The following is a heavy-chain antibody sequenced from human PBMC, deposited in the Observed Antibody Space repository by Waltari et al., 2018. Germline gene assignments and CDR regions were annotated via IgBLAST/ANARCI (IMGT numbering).Heavy chain of an antibody. CDR3: AAERYSSGCCWFDP. D-gene: IGHD6-19*01. CDR1: GFSFTSST. J-gene: IGHJ5*02. V-gene: IGHV1-58*02. CDR2: VNLGSAT. Sequence: QMQVVQSGPEVKKPGTSVKVSCKTSGFSFTSSTIPWVRKAPGQGLEWIGWVNLGSATNYAQNFRERVTITRDMSTSTAYMELSNLRSEDTAIYYCAAERYSSGCCWFDPWGQGTLVTVSS.